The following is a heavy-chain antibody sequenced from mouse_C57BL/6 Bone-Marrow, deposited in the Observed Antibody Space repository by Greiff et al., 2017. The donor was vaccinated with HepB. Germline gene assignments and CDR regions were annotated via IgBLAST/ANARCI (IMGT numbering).Heavy chain of an antibody. J-gene: IGHJ2*01. CDR2: INPYNGGT. V-gene: IGHV1-19*01. Sequence: VQLQQSGPVLVKPGASVKMSCKASGYTFTDYYMNWVKQSHGKSLEWIGVINPYNGGTSYNQKFKGKATLTVDKSSSTAYMELNSLTSEDSAVYYCARGGYYGSSPSYFDYWGQGTTLTVSS. CDR3: ARGGYYGSSPSYFDY. D-gene: IGHD1-1*01. CDR1: GYTFTDYY.